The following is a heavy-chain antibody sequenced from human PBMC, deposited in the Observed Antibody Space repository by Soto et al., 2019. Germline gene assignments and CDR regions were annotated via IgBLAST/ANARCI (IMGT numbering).Heavy chain of an antibody. CDR1: GFTFSSYG. V-gene: IGHV3-30*18. CDR3: AKCTNRITIFGVVQDYYGMDV. CDR2: ISYDGSNK. D-gene: IGHD3-3*01. Sequence: PGGSLRLSCAASGFTFSSYGMHWVRQAPGKGLEWVAVISYDGSNKYYADSVKGRFTISRDNSKNTLYLQMNSLRAEDTAVYYCAKCTNRITIFGVVQDYYGMDVWGQGTTVTVSS. J-gene: IGHJ6*02.